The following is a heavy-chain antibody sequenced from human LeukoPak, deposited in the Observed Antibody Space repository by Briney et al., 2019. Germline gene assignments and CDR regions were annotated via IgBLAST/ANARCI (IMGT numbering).Heavy chain of an antibody. D-gene: IGHD2-15*01. Sequence: PSETLSLTCSVSGGSISSSSYYWGWIRQPPGKWLEWIGSIYHSGSTHYNPSLKSRVTISVDTSKNQFSLELNSVTGADTAVYYCARHLVGENWFDPWGQGTLVTVSS. CDR3: ARHLVGENWFDP. CDR1: GGSISSSSYY. V-gene: IGHV4-39*01. CDR2: IYHSGST. J-gene: IGHJ5*02.